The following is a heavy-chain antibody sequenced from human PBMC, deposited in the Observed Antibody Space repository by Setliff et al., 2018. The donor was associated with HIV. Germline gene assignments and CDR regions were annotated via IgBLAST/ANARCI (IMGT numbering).Heavy chain of an antibody. CDR1: GYSFTSYW. Sequence: GESLKISCKGSGYSFTSYWIAWVRQMPGKGLEWMGIIYPSDSDTRYSPSFQGQVTISADKSISTAYLQWSSLKASDTAMYYCARSPRYSHYGGLLDYWGQGTLVTVSS. V-gene: IGHV5-51*01. D-gene: IGHD4-4*01. CDR3: ARSPRYSHYGGLLDY. CDR2: IYPSDSDT. J-gene: IGHJ4*02.